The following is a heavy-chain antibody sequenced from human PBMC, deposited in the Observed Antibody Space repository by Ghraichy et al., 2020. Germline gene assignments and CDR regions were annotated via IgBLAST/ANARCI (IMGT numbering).Heavy chain of an antibody. J-gene: IGHJ6*04. CDR3: ARGPYGGKGGYYGMDV. CDR1: GGSFSGYY. Sequence: SETLSLTCAVYGGSFSGYYWSWIRQPPGKGLEWIGEINHSGSTNYNPSLKSRVTISVDTSKNQFSLKLSSVTAADTAVYYCARGPYGGKGGYYGMDVWGKGTTVTVSS. V-gene: IGHV4-34*01. CDR2: INHSGST. D-gene: IGHD4-23*01.